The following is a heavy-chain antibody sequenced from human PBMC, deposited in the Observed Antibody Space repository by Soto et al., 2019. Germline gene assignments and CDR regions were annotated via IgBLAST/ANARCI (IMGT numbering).Heavy chain of an antibody. V-gene: IGHV1-18*01. J-gene: IGHJ6*02. CDR1: GFTFTTYG. CDR3: ARGGRDGMDV. CDR2: ISAYNGNT. Sequence: QVQLVQSGAEVKKPGASVKVSCKASGFTFTTYGFTWVRQAPGQGLEWMGWISAYNGNTNYAQKFQGRATMTTDTSTSTVYLELRSLTSDDTAVYYCARGGRDGMDVWGQGTTVTLSS. D-gene: IGHD3-10*01.